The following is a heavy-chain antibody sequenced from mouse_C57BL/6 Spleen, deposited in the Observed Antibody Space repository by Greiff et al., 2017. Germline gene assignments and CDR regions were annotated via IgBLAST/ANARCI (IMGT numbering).Heavy chain of an antibody. V-gene: IGHV2-9-1*01. D-gene: IGHD2-4*01. CDR2: IWTGGGT. Sequence: QVQLKESGPGLVAPSQSLSITCTVSGFSLTSYAISWVRQPPGKGLEWLGVIWTGGGTNYNSAPKSRLSISKDNSTCQVFLKMNSLLTGDTARYSCARNTPYEYDGAGFAYWGQGTLVTVSA. J-gene: IGHJ3*01. CDR1: GFSLTSYA. CDR3: ARNTPYEYDGAGFAY.